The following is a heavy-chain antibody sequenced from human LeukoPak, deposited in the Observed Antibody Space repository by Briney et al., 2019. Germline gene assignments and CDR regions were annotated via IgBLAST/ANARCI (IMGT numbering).Heavy chain of an antibody. CDR1: SGSISTSNYY. D-gene: IGHD3-22*01. CDR2: IFYSGST. Sequence: TSETLSLTCTVSSGSISTSNYYWGWVRQPPGKAREWIGNIFYSGSTYYSPYLKSRVTISLDTSKNQFSLKMSSVTAAATAVYYCARGGSGYYFLDAFDIWGQGTMVTVSS. J-gene: IGHJ3*02. V-gene: IGHV4-39*07. CDR3: ARGGSGYYFLDAFDI.